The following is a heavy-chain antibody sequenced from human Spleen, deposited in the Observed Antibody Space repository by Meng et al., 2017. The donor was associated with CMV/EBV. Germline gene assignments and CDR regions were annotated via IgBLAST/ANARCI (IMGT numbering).Heavy chain of an antibody. Sequence: ASVKVSCKASGYTFTKYGFTWVRQAPGQGLEWMGWISGYNGNTKYAHKVQGRVTMTTDTSTSTAYMELWGLRSDDTAVYFCARALDYFDYWGQGTLVTVS. CDR2: ISGYNGNT. V-gene: IGHV1-18*01. CDR3: ARALDYFDY. CDR1: GYTFTKYG. J-gene: IGHJ4*02. D-gene: IGHD6-6*01.